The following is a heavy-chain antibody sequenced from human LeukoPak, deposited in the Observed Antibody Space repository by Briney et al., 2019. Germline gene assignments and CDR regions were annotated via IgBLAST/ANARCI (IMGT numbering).Heavy chain of an antibody. CDR3: ASGGLRSGYDRPDYYYGMDV. CDR2: ISAYNGNT. J-gene: IGHJ6*02. V-gene: IGHV1-18*01. D-gene: IGHD5-12*01. CDR1: GYTFTSYG. Sequence: ASVNVSCKASGYTFTSYGISWVRQAPGQGLEWMGWISAYNGNTNYAQKLQGRVTMTTDTSTSTAYMELRSLRSDDTAVYYCASGGLRSGYDRPDYYYGMDVWGQGTTVTVSS.